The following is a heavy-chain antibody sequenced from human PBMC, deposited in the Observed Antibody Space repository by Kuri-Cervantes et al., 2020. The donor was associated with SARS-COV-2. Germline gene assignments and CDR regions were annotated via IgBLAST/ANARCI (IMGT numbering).Heavy chain of an antibody. CDR2: IFSNDEK. Sequence: SGPTLVKPTETLTLSCTVSGFSLSNARMGVSWIRQPPGKALEWLAHIFSNDEKSYSTSLKSRLTISKDTSKSQVVLTMTNMDPRDTATYYCARIQATTVIADYWGQGTLVTVSS. V-gene: IGHV2-26*01. J-gene: IGHJ4*02. D-gene: IGHD4-11*01. CDR3: ARIQATTVIADY. CDR1: GFSLSNARMG.